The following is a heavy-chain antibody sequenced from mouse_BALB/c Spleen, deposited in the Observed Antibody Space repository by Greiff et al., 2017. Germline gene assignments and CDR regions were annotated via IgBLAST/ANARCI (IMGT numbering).Heavy chain of an antibody. CDR2: ISYDGSN. CDR1: GYSITSGYY. CDR3: AHYYGSSPYYFDY. V-gene: IGHV3-6*02. J-gene: IGHJ2*01. Sequence: EVKLVESGPGLVKPSQSLSLTCSVTGYSITSGYYWNWIRQFPGNKLEWMGYISYDGSNNYNPSLKNRISITRDTSKNQFFLKLNSVTTEDTATYYCAHYYGSSPYYFDYWGQGTTLTVSS. D-gene: IGHD1-1*01.